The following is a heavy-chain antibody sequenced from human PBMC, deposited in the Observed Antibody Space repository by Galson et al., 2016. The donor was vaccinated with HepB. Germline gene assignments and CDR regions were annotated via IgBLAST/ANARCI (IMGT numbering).Heavy chain of an antibody. J-gene: IGHJ6*02. V-gene: IGHV1-3*01. CDR1: GYTFISYA. Sequence: SVKVSCKASGYTFISYAMHWVRQAPGQRLEWMGWINAGNGNTKYSQKFQGRVTITRDTSASTGYMELSSLRSEDTAVYYCARDRPYYDILTGYYYYHYGMDVWGQGTTVTVSS. D-gene: IGHD3-9*01. CDR2: INAGNGNT. CDR3: ARDRPYYDILTGYYYYHYGMDV.